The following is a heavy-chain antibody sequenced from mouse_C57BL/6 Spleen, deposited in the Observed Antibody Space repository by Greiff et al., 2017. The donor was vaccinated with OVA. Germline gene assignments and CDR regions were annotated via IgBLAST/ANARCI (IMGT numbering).Heavy chain of an antibody. CDR1: GFSLTSYG. V-gene: IGHV2-6-1*01. CDR3: ARHGGQDYAMDY. J-gene: IGHJ4*01. CDR2: IWSDGST. Sequence: VQLQQSGPGLVAPSQSLSITCTVSGFSLTSYGVHWVRQPPGKGLEWLVVIWSDGSTTYNSALKSRLSISKDNSKSQVFLKMNSLQTDDTAMYYCARHGGQDYAMDYWGQGTSVTVSS. D-gene: IGHD3-3*01.